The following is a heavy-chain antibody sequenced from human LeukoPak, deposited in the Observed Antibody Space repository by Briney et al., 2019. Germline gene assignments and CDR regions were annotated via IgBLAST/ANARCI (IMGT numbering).Heavy chain of an antibody. CDR2: IYPGDSDT. D-gene: IGHD5-12*01. CDR1: GYSFTSYW. V-gene: IGHV5-51*01. Sequence: GEYLKISCKGSGYSFTSYWIGWVRQMPGKGREWMGIIYPGDSDTRYSQSFQGQVTISADKSISTAYLQWSSLKASDTAMYYCAKQQAWHFDSWGQGTLVTVSS. CDR3: AKQQAWHFDS. J-gene: IGHJ4*02.